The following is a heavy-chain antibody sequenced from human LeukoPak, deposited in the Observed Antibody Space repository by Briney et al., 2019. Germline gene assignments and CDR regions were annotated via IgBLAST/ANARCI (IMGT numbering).Heavy chain of an antibody. CDR2: KYYRSKWYN. CDR1: GDSVSSNSAA. D-gene: IGHD2-2*01. Sequence: SQTLSLTCAISGDSVSSNSAAWNWIRQSPSRGLEWLGRKYYRSKWYNDYAVSVKSRITINPDTSKNQFSLQLNSVTPEDTAVTRSTSCSWRHYYYMDVWGKGTTVTVSS. CDR3: TSCSWRHYYYMDV. V-gene: IGHV6-1*01. J-gene: IGHJ6*03.